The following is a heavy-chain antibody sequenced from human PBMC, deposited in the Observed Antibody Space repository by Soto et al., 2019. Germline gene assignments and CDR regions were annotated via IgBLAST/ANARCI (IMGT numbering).Heavy chain of an antibody. Sequence: QLQLQESGPGLAKPSETLSLTCTVSGGSISSESYFWGWVRQPSGKGLEWVGTISYSGSPFFNPSLKGRATLSVDTSKNQFSLRQSAVTAADSAVYFCAALLGHCSGGTCFFRWFDPWGQGSLVTVSS. CDR2: ISYSGSP. CDR1: GGSISSESYF. J-gene: IGHJ5*02. V-gene: IGHV4-39*01. CDR3: AALLGHCSGGTCFFRWFDP. D-gene: IGHD2-15*01.